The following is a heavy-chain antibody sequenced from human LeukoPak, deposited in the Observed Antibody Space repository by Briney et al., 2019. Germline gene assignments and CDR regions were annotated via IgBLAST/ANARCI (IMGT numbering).Heavy chain of an antibody. V-gene: IGHV4-39*07. Sequence: PSETLSLTCTVSGGSISSSTFYWGWIRQPPGKGLEWIGSLYHSGSTNYNPSLKSRVTISADKSKNQFSLKLSSVTAADTAVYYCARDRGISSSWYSIWFDPWGQGTLVTVSS. CDR2: LYHSGST. D-gene: IGHD6-13*01. J-gene: IGHJ5*02. CDR3: ARDRGISSSWYSIWFDP. CDR1: GGSISSSTFY.